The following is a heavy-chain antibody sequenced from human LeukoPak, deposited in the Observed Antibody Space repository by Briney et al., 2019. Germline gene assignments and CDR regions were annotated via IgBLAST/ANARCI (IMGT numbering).Heavy chain of an antibody. CDR1: GGSISSNTYD. J-gene: IGHJ3*02. CDR3: ARHRSNRVFPACDI. V-gene: IGHV4-39*01. Sequence: SETLSLTCAVSGGSISSNTYDWGWIRQPPGLGLEWIGSIHYTGRTYYNPSLKSRVTVSVDTSKNQLALKLTSVTASDTAVYYCARHRSNRVFPACDIWGQGTMVAVSS. CDR2: IHYTGRT. D-gene: IGHD3-10*01.